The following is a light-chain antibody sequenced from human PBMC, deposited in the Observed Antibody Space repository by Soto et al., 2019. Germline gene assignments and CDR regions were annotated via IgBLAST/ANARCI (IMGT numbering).Light chain of an antibody. CDR2: LEGSGSY. V-gene: IGLV4-60*02. CDR3: ETSDSNIHRV. J-gene: IGLJ3*02. CDR1: RGHSSYI. Sequence: QPVLTQSSSASASLGSSVNRTCTLSRGHSSYIIAWHQQQPGKAPRYLMKLEGSGSYNKGSGVPDRFSGSSSGADRYLIISNLQFEDEADYYCETSDSNIHRVFGGGTKLTVL.